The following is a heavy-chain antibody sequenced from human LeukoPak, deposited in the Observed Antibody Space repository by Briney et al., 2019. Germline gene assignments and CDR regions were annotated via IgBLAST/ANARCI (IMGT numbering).Heavy chain of an antibody. J-gene: IGHJ3*02. V-gene: IGHV3-30-3*01. CDR3: ARASSGWHIGAFDI. D-gene: IGHD6-19*01. CDR2: ISYDGSNK. CDR1: GFTFSSYA. Sequence: PGGSLRLSCAASGFTFSSYAMHWVRQAPGKGLEWVAVISYDGSNKYYADSVKGRFTISRDNSKNTLYPQMNSLRAEDTAVYYCARASSGWHIGAFDIWGQGTMVTVSS.